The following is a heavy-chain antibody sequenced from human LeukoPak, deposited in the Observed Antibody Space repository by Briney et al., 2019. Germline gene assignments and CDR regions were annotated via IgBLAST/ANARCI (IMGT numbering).Heavy chain of an antibody. V-gene: IGHV3-53*04. J-gene: IGHJ4*02. Sequence: GGSLRLSCAASGFTVCSNYMSWVRQAPGKGLEWVSVIYRGGSTYYADSVKGRFTISRHNSKNTLYLQMNSLRAEDTAMYYCARESGLLGDYWGQGTLVTVSS. CDR1: GFTVCSNY. CDR2: IYRGGST. D-gene: IGHD3-22*01. CDR3: ARESGLLGDY.